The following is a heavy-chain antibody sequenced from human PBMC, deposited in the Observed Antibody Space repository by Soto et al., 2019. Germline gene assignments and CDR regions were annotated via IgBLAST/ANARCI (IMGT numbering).Heavy chain of an antibody. CDR2: ISGSGGST. J-gene: IGHJ3*02. CDR1: GFTFSSYA. CDR3: AKDPPNIVVVVAAKESAFDI. Sequence: EVQLLESGGGLVQPGGSLRLSCAASGFTFSSYAMSWVRQAPGKGLEWVSAISGSGGSTYYADSVKGRFTISRDNSKNTLYLQMNSLRAEGTAVYYCAKDPPNIVVVVAAKESAFDIWGQGTMVTVSS. D-gene: IGHD2-15*01. V-gene: IGHV3-23*01.